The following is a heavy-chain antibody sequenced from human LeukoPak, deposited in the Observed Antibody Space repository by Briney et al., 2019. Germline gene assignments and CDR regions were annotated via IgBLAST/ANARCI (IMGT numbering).Heavy chain of an antibody. CDR2: IYYSGST. CDR3: AREGTAGTNLNWFDP. CDR1: GGSISSYY. Sequence: SETLSLTCTVSGGSISSYYWNWIRQPPGKRLEWIGYIYYSGSTNYNPSLKSRVTISVDTSKNQFSLKLSSVTAADTAVYYCAREGTAGTNLNWFDPWGQGTLVTVSS. D-gene: IGHD1-1*01. V-gene: IGHV4-59*01. J-gene: IGHJ5*02.